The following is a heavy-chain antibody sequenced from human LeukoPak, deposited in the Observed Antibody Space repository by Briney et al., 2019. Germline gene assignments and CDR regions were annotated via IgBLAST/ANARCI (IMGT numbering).Heavy chain of an antibody. CDR1: GYTFTSYY. D-gene: IGHD5-12*01. CDR2: INPNTGGT. V-gene: IGHV1-2*02. Sequence: ASVKVSCKASGYTFTSYYMHWVRQAPGQGLEWMGWINPNTGGTNYAQKFQGRVTMTRDTSISTAYMELSRLRSDDTAVYYCARFYSGYGNYYYYMDVWGKGTTVTVSS. CDR3: ARFYSGYGNYYYYMDV. J-gene: IGHJ6*03.